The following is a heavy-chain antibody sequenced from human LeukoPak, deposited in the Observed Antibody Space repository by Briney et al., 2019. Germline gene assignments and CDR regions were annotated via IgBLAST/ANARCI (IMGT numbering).Heavy chain of an antibody. CDR1: GYTLTELS. J-gene: IGHJ4*02. D-gene: IGHD6-19*01. CDR3: ATGPRGYSSGRFDY. V-gene: IGHV1-24*01. Sequence: ASVKVSCKVSGYTLTELSMHWVRQAPGKGLEWMGGFDPEDGETIYAQKFQGRVTMTEDTSTDTAYMELSSLRSEDTAVYCCATGPRGYSSGRFDYWGQGTLVTVSS. CDR2: FDPEDGET.